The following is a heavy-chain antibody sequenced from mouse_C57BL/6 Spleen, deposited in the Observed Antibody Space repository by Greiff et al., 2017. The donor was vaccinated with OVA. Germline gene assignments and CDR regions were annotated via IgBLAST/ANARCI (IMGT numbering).Heavy chain of an antibody. CDR2: IDPSDSYT. CDR3: ARGVLRYQYYFDY. J-gene: IGHJ2*01. CDR1: GYTFTSYW. D-gene: IGHD1-1*01. Sequence: QVQLQQPGAELVMPGASVKLSCKASGYTFTSYWMHWVKQRPGQGLEWIGEIDPSDSYTNYNQKFKGKSTLTVDKSSSTAYMQLSSLISEDSAVYYCARGVLRYQYYFDYWGQGTTLTVSS. V-gene: IGHV1-69*01.